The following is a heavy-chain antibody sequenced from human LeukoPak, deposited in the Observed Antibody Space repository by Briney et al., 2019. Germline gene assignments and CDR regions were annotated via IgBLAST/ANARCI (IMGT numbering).Heavy chain of an antibody. CDR3: AGHEGGYSGYDYAYFDY. V-gene: IGHV4-59*08. D-gene: IGHD5-12*01. CDR2: IYYSGST. CDR1: GGSISSYY. Sequence: SETLSLTCTVSGGSISSYYWSWIRQPPGKGLEWIGYIYYSGSTNYNPSLKSRVTISVDTPKNQFSLKLSSVTAADTAVYYCAGHEGGYSGYDYAYFDYWGQGTLVTVSS. J-gene: IGHJ4*02.